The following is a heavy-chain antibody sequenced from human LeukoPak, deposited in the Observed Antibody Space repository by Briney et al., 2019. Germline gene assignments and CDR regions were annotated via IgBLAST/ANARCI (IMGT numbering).Heavy chain of an antibody. J-gene: IGHJ5*02. D-gene: IGHD2-2*01. CDR1: GGSFSGYY. CDR2: INHSGST. V-gene: IGHV4-34*01. Sequence: SETLSLTCAVYGGSFSGYYWSWIHQPPGKGLEWIGEINHSGSTNYNPSLKSRVTISVDTSKNQFSLKLSSVTAADTAVYYCARRAIVVVPAAMGNNWFDPWGQGTLVTVSS. CDR3: ARRAIVVVPAAMGNNWFDP.